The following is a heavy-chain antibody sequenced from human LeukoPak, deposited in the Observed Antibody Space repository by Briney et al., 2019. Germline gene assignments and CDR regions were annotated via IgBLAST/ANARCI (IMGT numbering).Heavy chain of an antibody. CDR2: IYYSGST. D-gene: IGHD2-21*01. V-gene: IGHV4-39*01. Sequence: SETLSLTCTVSGGSISSNSYYWGWIRQPPGKGLEWLGSIYYSGSTYYNPSLESRVTISVHTSKNQFFLKLSSVTAADAALYYCARHRMIVAPLYHFDYWGQGTLVTVSS. CDR3: ARHRMIVAPLYHFDY. CDR1: GGSISSNSYY. J-gene: IGHJ4*02.